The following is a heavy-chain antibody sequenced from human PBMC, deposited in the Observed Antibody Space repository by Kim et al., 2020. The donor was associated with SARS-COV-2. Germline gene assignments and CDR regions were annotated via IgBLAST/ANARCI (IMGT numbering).Heavy chain of an antibody. CDR2: IWYDGSKK. Sequence: GGSLRLSCEASGFTFSSYGMHWVRQAPGKGLEWVAVIWYDGSKKYYAEAVEGRFTISRDNSKNTLFLQMNSLGTEDTAVYFCARAVPRTATAGFDSWGQGTLVTVSS. V-gene: IGHV3-33*01. D-gene: IGHD1-1*01. CDR1: GFTFSSYG. CDR3: ARAVPRTATAGFDS. J-gene: IGHJ5*01.